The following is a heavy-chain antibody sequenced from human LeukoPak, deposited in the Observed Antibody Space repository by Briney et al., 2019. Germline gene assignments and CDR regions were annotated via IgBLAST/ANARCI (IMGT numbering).Heavy chain of an antibody. V-gene: IGHV1-69*02. J-gene: IGHJ4*02. CDR2: IIPILGIA. D-gene: IGHD3-9*01. CDR3: ASAFHYYDILTGYYSGPFDY. Sequence: SVKVSCKASGGTFSSYTISWVRQAPGQGLEWMGRIIPILGIANYAQKFQGRVTITADNSTSTAYMELSSLRSEDTAVYYCASAFHYYDILTGYYSGPFDYWGQGTLVTVSS. CDR1: GGTFSSYT.